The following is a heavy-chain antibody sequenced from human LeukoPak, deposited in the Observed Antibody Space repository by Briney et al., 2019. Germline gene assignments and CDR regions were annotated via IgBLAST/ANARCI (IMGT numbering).Heavy chain of an antibody. CDR3: TTTRPYGTTWAGAFED. CDR2: VTSRSAT. Sequence: GGSLRLSCVASGFIFSSHGMSWVRQAPGKGLEWVSTVTSRSATHYTDSVKGRFITSRDSSKNTLFLQMNSLRAEDTALYHCTTTRPYGTTWAGAFEDWGQGTPVTVSS. D-gene: IGHD6-19*01. V-gene: IGHV3-23*01. J-gene: IGHJ4*02. CDR1: GFIFSSHG.